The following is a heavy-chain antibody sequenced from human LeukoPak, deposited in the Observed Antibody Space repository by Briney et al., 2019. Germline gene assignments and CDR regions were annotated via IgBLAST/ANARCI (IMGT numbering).Heavy chain of an antibody. CDR1: GDSISSYY. D-gene: IGHD2-21*01. J-gene: IGHJ4*02. Sequence: SETLSLTCTVSGDSISSYYWSWIRQPPGKGLEWIGYIYYTGSTNYNPSLKSRVTISVDTPKNQFSLKLRPVTAADTAVYYCARGVVIAPQTFDYWGQGTLVTVSS. V-gene: IGHV4-59*01. CDR3: ARGVVIAPQTFDY. CDR2: IYYTGST.